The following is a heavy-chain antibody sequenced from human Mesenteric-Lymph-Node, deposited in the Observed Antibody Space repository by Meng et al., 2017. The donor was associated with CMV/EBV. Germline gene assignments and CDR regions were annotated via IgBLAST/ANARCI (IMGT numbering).Heavy chain of an antibody. J-gene: IGHJ5*02. CDR1: GGYFSGYY. D-gene: IGHD6-13*01. CDR3: ARGSSSWYLSNWFDP. V-gene: IGHV4-34*01. CDR2: INHSGST. Sequence: VYGGYFSGYYWSRIRQPPGKGLEGIGEINHSGSTNSNPSLKSRVTISVDTSKNQFSLKLSSVTAADTAVYYCARGSSSWYLSNWFDPWGQGTLVTVSS.